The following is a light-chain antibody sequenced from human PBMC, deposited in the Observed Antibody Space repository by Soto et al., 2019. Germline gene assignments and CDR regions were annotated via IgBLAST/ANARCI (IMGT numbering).Light chain of an antibody. CDR2: EVT. J-gene: IGLJ2*01. V-gene: IGLV2-8*01. Sequence: QSVLTQPPSASGSPGQSVTISCTGTSSDVGGYNYVSWYQQHPGKAPKLMIYEVTKRPSGVPDRFSGSKSGNTASLPVSGLQAEDEADYYCSSYAGSNNLVVFGGGTQLTVL. CDR1: SSDVGGYNY. CDR3: SSYAGSNNLVV.